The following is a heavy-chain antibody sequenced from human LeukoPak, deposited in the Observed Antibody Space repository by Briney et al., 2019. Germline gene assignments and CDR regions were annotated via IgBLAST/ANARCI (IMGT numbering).Heavy chain of an antibody. CDR3: ARPDRYDFWFDP. CDR2: IYYSGST. J-gene: IGHJ5*02. V-gene: IGHV4-59*08. CDR1: GGSISSYY. Sequence: SETLSLTCTVSGGSISSYYWSWIRQPPGKGLEWIGYIYYSGSTNYNPSLKSRVTISVDTSKNQFSLKLSSVTAADTAVYYCARPDRYDFWFDPWGQGTLVTVSS. D-gene: IGHD3-3*01.